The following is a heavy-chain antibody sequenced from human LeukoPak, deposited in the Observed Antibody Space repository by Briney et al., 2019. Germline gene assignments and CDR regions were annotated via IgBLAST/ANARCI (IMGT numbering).Heavy chain of an antibody. Sequence: GGSLRLSCAVSGFTFSGYSMTWVRQAPGKGLVWVANVAPDGSAQNYVDSLEGRFTISRDNPNNSLYLQMHSLRAEDAAVYYCARVIAGAIDYWGQGTLVTVSS. V-gene: IGHV3-7*01. CDR3: ARVIAGAIDY. D-gene: IGHD2-15*01. CDR2: VAPDGSAQ. CDR1: GFTFSGYS. J-gene: IGHJ4*02.